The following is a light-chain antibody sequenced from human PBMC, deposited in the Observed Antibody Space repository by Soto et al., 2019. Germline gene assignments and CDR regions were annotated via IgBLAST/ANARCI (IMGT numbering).Light chain of an antibody. CDR1: SSDVGAYNY. Sequence: QSALTQPRSVSGSPGQSVTISCTGTSSDVGAYNYVSWYQQHPGKAPKFMIYDVSKRPSGVPDRFSGSKSGNTASLTISGLQAEDEADYYCCSYAGTYSYVFGPGTK. J-gene: IGLJ1*01. CDR3: CSYAGTYSYV. V-gene: IGLV2-11*01. CDR2: DVS.